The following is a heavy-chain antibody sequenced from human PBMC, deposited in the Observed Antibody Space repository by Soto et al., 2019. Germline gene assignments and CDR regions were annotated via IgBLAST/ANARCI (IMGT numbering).Heavy chain of an antibody. CDR1: GFTFSSSA. CDR3: AKGCGGDCYSGVQY. CDR2: ISNSGGST. J-gene: IGHJ4*02. V-gene: IGHV3-23*01. Sequence: EVQLLESGSGLVQPGGSLRLSCAASGFTFSSSAMSWVRQAPGKGLAWVSSISNSGGSTYYADSVKGRFTISRDNSKNTLYLQMNSLQAEDTAVYYCAKGCGGDCYSGVQYWGQGTLVTVSS. D-gene: IGHD2-21*02.